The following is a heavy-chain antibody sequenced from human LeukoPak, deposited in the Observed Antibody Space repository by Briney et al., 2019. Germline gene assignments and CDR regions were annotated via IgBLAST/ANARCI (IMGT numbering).Heavy chain of an antibody. D-gene: IGHD2-21*02. CDR1: GYTFTSYY. Sequence: SVKVSCKASGYTFTSYYMHWVRQAPGQGLEWMGGIIPIFGTANYAQKFQGRVTITADESTSTAYMELSSLRSEDTAVYYCARHPVTAIPLYFDYWGQGTLVTVSS. V-gene: IGHV1-69*13. J-gene: IGHJ4*02. CDR2: IIPIFGTA. CDR3: ARHPVTAIPLYFDY.